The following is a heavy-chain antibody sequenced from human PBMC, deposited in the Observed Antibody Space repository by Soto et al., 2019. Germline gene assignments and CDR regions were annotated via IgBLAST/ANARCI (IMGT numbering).Heavy chain of an antibody. D-gene: IGHD6-19*01. J-gene: IGHJ4*02. CDR1: GYAFTTYG. V-gene: IGHV1-18*01. CDR2: ISAHNGNT. CDR3: AKGGRQWLVTSDFNY. Sequence: QVHLVQSGAEVKKPGASVKVSCKGSGYAFTTYGITWVRQAPGQGLEWMGWISAHNGNTNYAQKLQGRVTVTRDTSTSTAYMELRSLRAEDTAVYYCAKGGRQWLVTSDFNYWGQGALVTVSS.